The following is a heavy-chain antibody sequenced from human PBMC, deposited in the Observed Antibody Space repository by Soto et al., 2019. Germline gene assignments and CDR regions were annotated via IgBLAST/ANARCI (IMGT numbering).Heavy chain of an antibody. V-gene: IGHV3-30-3*01. CDR2: ISYDGNNK. Sequence: QVQLVESGGGVVQPERSLRLSCAASGFTFSNYAMHWVRQAPGKGLEWVAIISYDGNNKFYADSVRGRFTISRDNSKNTLFLEMNSLRAEDTAGYYCARDLSHRSGGRCYSPNGLDVWGQGTTVTVSS. D-gene: IGHD2-15*01. CDR1: GFTFSNYA. CDR3: ARDLSHRSGGRCYSPNGLDV. J-gene: IGHJ6*02.